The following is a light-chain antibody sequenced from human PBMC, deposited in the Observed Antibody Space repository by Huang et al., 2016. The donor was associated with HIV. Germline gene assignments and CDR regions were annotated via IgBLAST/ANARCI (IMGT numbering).Light chain of an antibody. V-gene: IGKV1-5*01. CDR1: QSFSCW. J-gene: IGKJ2*01. Sequence: DIQMTQSPSTLSASVGDRVTITWRASQSFSCWLACCQQKPGKAPNRLISDASSLESGVPSRLSGSGSGTVFTLTISSLQPDYFATYYCQQSNSFWYTFGQGTKLEIK. CDR3: QQSNSFWYT. CDR2: DAS.